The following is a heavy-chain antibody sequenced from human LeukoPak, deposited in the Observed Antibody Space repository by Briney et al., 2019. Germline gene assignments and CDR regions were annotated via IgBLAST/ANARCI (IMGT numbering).Heavy chain of an antibody. Sequence: PSGTLSLTCTVSGGSISSYYWSWIRQRPGKGLEWIGYIYYSGSTNYNPSLKSRVTISVDTSKNQFSLKLSSVTAADTAVYYCARGSYDYIWGSYLYYFDYWGQGTLVTVSS. CDR3: ARGSYDYIWGSYLYYFDY. V-gene: IGHV4-59*01. CDR1: GGSISSYY. CDR2: IYYSGST. D-gene: IGHD3-16*02. J-gene: IGHJ4*02.